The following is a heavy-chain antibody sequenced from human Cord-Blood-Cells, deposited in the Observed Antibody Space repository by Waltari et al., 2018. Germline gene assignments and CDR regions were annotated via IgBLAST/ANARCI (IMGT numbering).Heavy chain of an antibody. Sequence: QVQLVQSGAEVKKPGASVKVSCKASGYTFTSYAMHWVRQAPGQRLEWMGWINAGNGNTKYSQKFQGRVTITRDTSASTAYMELSSLRSEDTAVYYCARERRVGATFRAFDIWGQGTMVTVSS. J-gene: IGHJ3*02. CDR2: INAGNGNT. V-gene: IGHV1-3*01. D-gene: IGHD1-26*01. CDR1: GYTFTSYA. CDR3: ARERRVGATFRAFDI.